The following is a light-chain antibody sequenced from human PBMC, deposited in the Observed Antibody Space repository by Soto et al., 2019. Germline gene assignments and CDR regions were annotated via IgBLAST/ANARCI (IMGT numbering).Light chain of an antibody. J-gene: IGKJ1*01. V-gene: IGKV3-20*01. CDR2: GAS. CDR1: QSVSSSY. Sequence: EIVLTQSPGTLSLSPGERATLSCRASQSVSSSYLAWYQQKPGQAPRLLIYGASSRATGIPDRFSGSGSGTDFTLIISRLEPEDFAVYFSQQYGSSPWTFGQGTKVEIK. CDR3: QQYGSSPWT.